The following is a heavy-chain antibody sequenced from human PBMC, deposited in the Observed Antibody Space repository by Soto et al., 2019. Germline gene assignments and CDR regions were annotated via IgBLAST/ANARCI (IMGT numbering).Heavy chain of an antibody. CDR3: ARVQSNSWGYYYAVDV. J-gene: IGHJ6*01. Sequence: SETLSLTCRISGGSISSYYWNWIRQAPGKGLEWIGFISYSGSTNYNPALTSRVTISVDTSKDQISLRLNSVTAADTAVYYCARVQSNSWGYYYAVDVWGQGTRVTVSS. CDR1: GGSISSYY. V-gene: IGHV4-59*01. CDR2: ISYSGST. D-gene: IGHD2-15*01.